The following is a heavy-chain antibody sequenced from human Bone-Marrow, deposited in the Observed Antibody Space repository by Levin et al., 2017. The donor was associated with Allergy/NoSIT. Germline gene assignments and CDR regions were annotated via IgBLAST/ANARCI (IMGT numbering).Heavy chain of an antibody. CDR3: AKDGEGTNHGYTFERVGASSASPDDS. Sequence: GGSLRLSCAASGFNFSNYGMHWVRQAPGKGPEWVAVMSYHEKNKHYADSVRGRFTISRDNSKNTLYLQMNSLMPEDTAIYYCAKDGEGTNHGYTFERVGASSASPDDSWGQGTLVIVSS. D-gene: IGHD1-26*01. CDR2: MSYHEKNK. CDR1: GFNFSNYG. J-gene: IGHJ4*02. V-gene: IGHV3-30*18.